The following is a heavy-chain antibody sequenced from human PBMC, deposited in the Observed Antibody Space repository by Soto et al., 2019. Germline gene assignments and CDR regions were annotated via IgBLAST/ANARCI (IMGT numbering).Heavy chain of an antibody. Sequence: GGSLRLACAASVFTFTRYSMNWVRQAPGKGLEWVSSISSTTNYTYYGDSMKGRFTISRDNAKNSLYLEMNSLRAEDTAVYYCARESEDLTSNFDYWGQGTLVTVSS. CDR1: VFTFTRYS. J-gene: IGHJ4*02. CDR2: ISSTTNYT. CDR3: ARESEDLTSNFDY. V-gene: IGHV3-21*06.